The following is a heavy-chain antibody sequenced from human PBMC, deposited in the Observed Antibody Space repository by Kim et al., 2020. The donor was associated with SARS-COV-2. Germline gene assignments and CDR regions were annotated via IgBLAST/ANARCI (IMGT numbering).Heavy chain of an antibody. J-gene: IGHJ4*02. CDR3: TRDEVDTFDY. D-gene: IGHD1-26*01. V-gene: IGHV1-69*06. CDR2: IIPVFNAE. Sequence: SVKVSCKASGGTFSKYVTSWVRQAPGQGLEWMGGIIPVFNAEKNAQKYQGRVTITADTSTNTVYMELSSLTVDDTAVYYCTRDEVDTFDYWGQGTLVTVSS. CDR1: GGTFSKYV.